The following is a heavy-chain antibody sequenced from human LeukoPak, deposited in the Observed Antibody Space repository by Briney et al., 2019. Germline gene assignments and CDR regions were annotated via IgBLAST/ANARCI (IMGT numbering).Heavy chain of an antibody. Sequence: ASVKVSCKASGYTFTSYGISWVRQAPGQGLEWMGWMNPNSGNTGYAQKFQGRVTMTRNTSISTAYMELSSLRSEDTAVYYCARGVRGYYYGSGSYAPGGYYYGMDVWGQGTTVTVSS. J-gene: IGHJ6*02. CDR3: ARGVRGYYYGSGSYAPGGYYYGMDV. CDR2: MNPNSGNT. D-gene: IGHD3-10*01. CDR1: GYTFTSYG. V-gene: IGHV1-8*02.